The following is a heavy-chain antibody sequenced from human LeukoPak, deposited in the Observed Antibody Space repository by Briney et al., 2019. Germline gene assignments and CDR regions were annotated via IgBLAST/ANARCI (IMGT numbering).Heavy chain of an antibody. CDR1: GFTFSTYA. D-gene: IGHD2-15*01. J-gene: IGHJ4*02. V-gene: IGHV3-23*01. CDR3: AKAPAGHCSGVICYPLDN. CDR2: ISGSDTGT. Sequence: GGSLRLSCAASGFTFSTYAMSWVRQAPGKGLEWVSAISGSDTGTYYADSVRGRFTISRDNSKNMLFLQMNSLRAEDTAVYYCAKAPAGHCSGVICYPLDNWGQGILVSVSS.